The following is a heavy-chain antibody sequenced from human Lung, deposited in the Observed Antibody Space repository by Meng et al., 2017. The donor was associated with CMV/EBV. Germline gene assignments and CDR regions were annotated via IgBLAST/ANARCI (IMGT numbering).Heavy chain of an antibody. D-gene: IGHD3-22*01. J-gene: IGHJ4*02. Sequence: LSCTVSGGSINSGGYYWSWIRQHPGKGLEWIGHIYHSGTTSYNPSLKSRVSISVDTSKKQFSLKLSSTTAADTAVYYCARAQYYYDSSAFFEYWGQGXLVTVSS. CDR3: ARAQYYYDSSAFFEY. V-gene: IGHV4-31*03. CDR1: GGSINSGGYY. CDR2: IYHSGTT.